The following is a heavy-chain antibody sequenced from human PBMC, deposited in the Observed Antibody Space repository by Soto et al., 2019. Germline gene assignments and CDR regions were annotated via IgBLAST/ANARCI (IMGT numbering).Heavy chain of an antibody. CDR2: ISGSGGST. D-gene: IGHD2-15*01. J-gene: IGHJ4*02. V-gene: IGHV3-23*01. CDR1: GFTFSSYA. CDR3: AKDSVVVVAAIGLNDY. Sequence: GGSLRLSCAASGFTFSSYAMSWVRQAPGKGLEWVSAISGSGGSTYYADSVKGRFTISRDNSKNTLYLQMNSLRAEDTAVYYCAKDSVVVVAAIGLNDYWGQGTLVTVSS.